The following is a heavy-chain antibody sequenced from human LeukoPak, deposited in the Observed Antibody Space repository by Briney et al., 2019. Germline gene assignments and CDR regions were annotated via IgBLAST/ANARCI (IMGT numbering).Heavy chain of an antibody. D-gene: IGHD1-26*01. CDR1: GGTFSSYA. CDR3: ATRMGWELLHAFDI. Sequence: SVKVSCKASGGTFSSYAISWVRQAPGQGLEWMGGIIPIFGTANYAQKFQGRVTMTEDTSTDTAYMELSSLRSEDTAVYYCATRMGWELLHAFDIWGQGTMVTVSS. J-gene: IGHJ3*02. V-gene: IGHV1-69*06. CDR2: IIPIFGTA.